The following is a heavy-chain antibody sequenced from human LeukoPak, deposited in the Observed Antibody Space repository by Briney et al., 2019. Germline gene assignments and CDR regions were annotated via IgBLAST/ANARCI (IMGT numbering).Heavy chain of an antibody. J-gene: IGHJ5*02. CDR3: AKLAARRNWFDP. D-gene: IGHD6-6*01. CDR2: ISSSGSTI. Sequence: PGGSLRLSCAASGFTFSSYEMNWVRQAPGKGLEWVSYISSSGSTIYYADSVKGRFTISRDNSKNTLYLQMNSLRAEDTAVYYCAKLAARRNWFDPWGQGTLVTVSS. V-gene: IGHV3-48*03. CDR1: GFTFSSYE.